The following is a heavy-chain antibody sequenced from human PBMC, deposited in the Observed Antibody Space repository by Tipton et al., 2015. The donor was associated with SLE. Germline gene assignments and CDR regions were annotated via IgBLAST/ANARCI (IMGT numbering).Heavy chain of an antibody. CDR1: GFPISSGYY. CDR3: ARAPMVITAFDI. CDR2: FNHGGST. V-gene: IGHV4-38-2*01. Sequence: TLSLTCDVSGFPISSGYYWGWIRQPPGKGLEYIGTFNHGGSTHYNPSLKSRVTISVDTSKMQFSLRLTSVTAADTAVYYCARAPMVITAFDIWGQGTMVTVSS. J-gene: IGHJ3*02. D-gene: IGHD2/OR15-2a*01.